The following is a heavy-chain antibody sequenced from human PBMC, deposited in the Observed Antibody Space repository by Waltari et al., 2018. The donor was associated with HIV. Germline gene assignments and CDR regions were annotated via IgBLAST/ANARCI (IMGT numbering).Heavy chain of an antibody. V-gene: IGHV3-7*01. D-gene: IGHD5-18*01. Sequence: EMQLVQSGGGVAQHGGALRLSCGASGFTFNDSWISWVRQAAGKGLEWVANIKQDGSKKYHVDSVKGRFTISRDNAKNSLYLQMNSLRVEDTAIYYCARENIQPWEVGEGMDVWGQGSAVTVSS. CDR3: ARENIQPWEVGEGMDV. CDR2: IKQDGSKK. J-gene: IGHJ6*02. CDR1: GFTFNDSW.